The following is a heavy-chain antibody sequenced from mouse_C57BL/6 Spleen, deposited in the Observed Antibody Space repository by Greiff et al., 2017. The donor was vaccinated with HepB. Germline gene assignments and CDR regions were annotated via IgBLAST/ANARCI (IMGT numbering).Heavy chain of an antibody. CDR1: GYTFTSYW. CDR2: IDPSDSYT. Sequence: QVQLQQPGAELVMPGASVKLSCKASGYTFTSYWMHWVKQRPGQGLEWIGEIDPSDSYTNYNQKFKGKSTLTVDKSSSTAYMQLSSLTSEDSAVYYCARRITTNYFDDWGQGTTLTVSS. D-gene: IGHD1-1*01. V-gene: IGHV1-69*01. J-gene: IGHJ2*01. CDR3: ARRITTNYFDD.